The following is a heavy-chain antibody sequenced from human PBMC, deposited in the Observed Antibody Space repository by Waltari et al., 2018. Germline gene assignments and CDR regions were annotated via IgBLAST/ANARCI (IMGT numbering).Heavy chain of an antibody. CDR3: ANGSGSSDV. V-gene: IGHV4-34*01. Sequence: QLQLQQWGAGLLKPSETLSLTCAVYGGSFSCYYWSWIRQPPGKGLEWIGEINHSGSTNYNPSLKSRVTISVDTSKNQFSLKLSSVTAADTAVYYCANGSGSSDVWGQGTTVTVSS. D-gene: IGHD3-10*01. CDR2: INHSGST. J-gene: IGHJ6*02. CDR1: GGSFSCYY.